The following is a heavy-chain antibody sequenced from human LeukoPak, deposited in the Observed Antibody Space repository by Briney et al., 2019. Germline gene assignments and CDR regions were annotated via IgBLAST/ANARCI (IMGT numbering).Heavy chain of an antibody. V-gene: IGHV4-4*09. CDR2: IYPTGST. CDR1: GGSISTYY. D-gene: IGHD2-15*01. CDR3: ARHYCTGASCPDYFDY. Sequence: SETLSLTCTVSGGSISTYYWSWIWQPPGMPLEWVGYIYPTGSTDYNPSLKSRVTISVDTSKNQISLSLTSVTAADTAIYYCARHYCTGASCPDYFDYWGQGTLVAVSS. J-gene: IGHJ4*02.